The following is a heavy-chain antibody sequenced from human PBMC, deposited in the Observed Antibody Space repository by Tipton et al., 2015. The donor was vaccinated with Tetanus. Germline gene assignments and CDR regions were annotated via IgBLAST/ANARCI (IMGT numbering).Heavy chain of an antibody. CDR1: GGQFISSSFY. Sequence: TLSLTCTVSGGQFISSSFYFGWIRQPPGKGLEWVGSIYHSGTTYYNPPLNSRVNISSFASKNEISLTLTSVTAADTAVYYCARRDRYNTDSFHLWGQGTMVTV. D-gene: IGHD5-18*01. CDR2: IYHSGTT. V-gene: IGHV4-39*01. J-gene: IGHJ3*01. CDR3: ARRDRYNTDSFHL.